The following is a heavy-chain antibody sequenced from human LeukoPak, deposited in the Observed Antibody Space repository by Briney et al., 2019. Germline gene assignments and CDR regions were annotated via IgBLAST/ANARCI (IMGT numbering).Heavy chain of an antibody. V-gene: IGHV4-59*01. CDR2: IYYSGST. Sequence: PSETLSLTCTGSGGSISSYYWSWIRQPPGKGLEWIGYIYYSGSTQYNPSLKSRVTISVDTSKNQFSLKLSSVTAADAAVYYCARVEIKGGVAIFKEYHYMDVWGKGTTVTVSS. J-gene: IGHJ6*03. D-gene: IGHD3-3*01. CDR1: GGSISSYY. CDR3: ARVEIKGGVAIFKEYHYMDV.